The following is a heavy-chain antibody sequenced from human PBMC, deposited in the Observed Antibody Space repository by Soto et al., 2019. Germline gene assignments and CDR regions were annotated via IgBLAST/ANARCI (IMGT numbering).Heavy chain of an antibody. CDR3: ARQAATTYYYDSSGHYPFDY. Sequence: SETLSLTCTVSGGSISSSIYYWVGIRQPPGKVLEWIGSIYYSGSTYYNPSLKGLVTISVDTSKNQFSLKLSSVTAADTAVYYCARQAATTYYYDSSGHYPFDYWGQGTLVTVSS. V-gene: IGHV4-39*01. D-gene: IGHD3-22*01. J-gene: IGHJ4*02. CDR1: GGSISSSIYY. CDR2: IYYSGST.